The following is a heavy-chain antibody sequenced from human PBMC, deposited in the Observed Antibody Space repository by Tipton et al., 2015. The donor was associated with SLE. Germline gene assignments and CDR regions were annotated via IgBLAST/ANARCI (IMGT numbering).Heavy chain of an antibody. CDR1: GGSVSFYY. J-gene: IGHJ6*03. CDR2: IYNIGVT. V-gene: IGHV4-59*02. CDR3: ARGVAGYFYYCYLDV. Sequence: TLSLTCTVSGGSVSFYYWSWIRQPPGKGLEWIGYIYNIGVTNYNPSLKSRVTISVDTSKNQFSLRLSSVTAADTAVYYCARGVAGYFYYCYLDVWGKGTTVTIPS.